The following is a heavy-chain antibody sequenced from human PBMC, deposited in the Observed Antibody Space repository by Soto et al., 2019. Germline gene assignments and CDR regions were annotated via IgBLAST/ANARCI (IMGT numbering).Heavy chain of an antibody. Sequence: PGESLXISCKGSGYSFTSYWIGWVRQMPGKGLEWMGIIYPGDSDTRYSPSFQGQVAISADKSISTAYLQWSSLKASDTAMYYCARRHCSSTSCYDAFDIWGQGTMVT. V-gene: IGHV5-51*01. CDR2: IYPGDSDT. CDR1: GYSFTSYW. CDR3: ARRHCSSTSCYDAFDI. J-gene: IGHJ3*02. D-gene: IGHD2-2*01.